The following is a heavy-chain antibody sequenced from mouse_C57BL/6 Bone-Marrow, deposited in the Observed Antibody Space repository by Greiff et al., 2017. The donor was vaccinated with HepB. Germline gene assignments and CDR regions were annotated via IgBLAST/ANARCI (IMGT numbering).Heavy chain of an antibody. CDR1: GYTFTSYW. CDR2: IDPNSGGT. D-gene: IGHD4-1*01. Sequence: QVQLKQPGAELVKPGASVKLSCKASGYTFTSYWMHWVKQRPGRGLEWIGRIDPNSGGTKYNEKFKSKATLTVDKPSSTAYMQLSSLTSEDSAVYYCARSGTAWFAYWGQGTLVTVSA. V-gene: IGHV1-72*01. CDR3: ARSGTAWFAY. J-gene: IGHJ3*01.